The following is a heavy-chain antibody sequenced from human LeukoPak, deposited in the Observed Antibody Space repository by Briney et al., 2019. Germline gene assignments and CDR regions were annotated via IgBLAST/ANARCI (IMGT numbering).Heavy chain of an antibody. D-gene: IGHD2-2*01. CDR2: IYTSGST. CDR1: GGSISSGSYY. J-gene: IGHJ6*03. Sequence: PSETLSLTCTVSGGSISSGSYYWSWIRQPAGQGPEWIGRIYTSGSTNYNPSLKSRVTISVDTSKNQFSLKLSSVTAADTAVYYCARERGNDIVVVPAAKRWDYYYYYMDVWGKGTTVTVSS. CDR3: ARERGNDIVVVPAAKRWDYYYYYMDV. V-gene: IGHV4-61*02.